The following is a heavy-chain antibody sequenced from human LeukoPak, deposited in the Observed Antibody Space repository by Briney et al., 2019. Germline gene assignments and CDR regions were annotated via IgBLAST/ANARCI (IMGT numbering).Heavy chain of an antibody. CDR3: ARGPIGGVVLVTALGWFDP. CDR2: IYHSGGT. Sequence: PSQTLSLTCTVSGGSITGSGYYWSWIRQPPGKGLEWIGYIYHSGGTYYNPSLKSRVAISVDRSRNQFPLKLSSVTAADTAVYYCARGPIGGVVLVTALGWFDPWGQGTLVTVSS. V-gene: IGHV4-30-2*05. J-gene: IGHJ5*02. CDR1: GGSITGSGYY. D-gene: IGHD2-21*02.